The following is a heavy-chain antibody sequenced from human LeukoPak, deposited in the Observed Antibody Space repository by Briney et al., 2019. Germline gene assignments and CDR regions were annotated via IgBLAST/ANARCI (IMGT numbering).Heavy chain of an antibody. J-gene: IGHJ4*02. CDR3: AILTGYYAFDH. D-gene: IGHD3-9*01. CDR1: GFTFSNYW. CDR2: MKQDGSEK. V-gene: IGHV3-7*02. Sequence: PGGSLRLSCAASGFTFSNYWMTWVRQAPVKGLEWVANMKQDGSEKYYVDSVKGRFTISRDNAKNSLYLQMNSLRAEDTAVYFCAILTGYYAFDHWGQGTLVTVSS.